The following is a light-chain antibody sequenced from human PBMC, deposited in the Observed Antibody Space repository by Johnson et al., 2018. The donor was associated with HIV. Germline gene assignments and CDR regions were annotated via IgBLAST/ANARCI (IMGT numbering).Light chain of an antibody. CDR3: GTWDGSLSAGAG. Sequence: QSVLTQPPSVSAAPGQKVTISCSGSSSNIGNNYVSWYQQLPVTAPKLLIYEDTRRPSGIPDRFSGSKSGTSATLGITGLQTGDEGDYYCGTWDGSLSAGAGFGPGTKVTVL. CDR2: EDT. J-gene: IGLJ1*01. CDR1: SSNIGNNY. V-gene: IGLV1-51*02.